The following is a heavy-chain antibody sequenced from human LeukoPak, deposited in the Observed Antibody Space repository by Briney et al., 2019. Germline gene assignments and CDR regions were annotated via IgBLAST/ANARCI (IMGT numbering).Heavy chain of an antibody. CDR2: IYYSGST. CDR3: ARGASGSLLFDY. D-gene: IGHD1-26*01. Sequence: SETLSLTCTVSGGSISSYYWSWIRQPPGKGLEWIGYIYYSGSTNYNPSLKSRVTISVDTSKNQFSLKLSSVTAADTAVYYCARGASGSLLFDYWGQGTLVTVSS. J-gene: IGHJ4*02. V-gene: IGHV4-59*01. CDR1: GGSISSYY.